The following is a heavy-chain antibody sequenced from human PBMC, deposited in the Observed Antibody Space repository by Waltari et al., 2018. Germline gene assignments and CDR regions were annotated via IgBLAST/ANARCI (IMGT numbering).Heavy chain of an antibody. V-gene: IGHV4-59*01. Sequence: QVQLLQSGPGLVQPSETLSLTCTVSDGSISIFYCTWIRQPPGKGPEWIGCISTTGGTKYNPSLQSRVSFSVDTSKNQFSLRLTSVTAADTALYYCARDTGGWYYDVWGRGSLVTVSA. CDR2: ISTTGGT. D-gene: IGHD3-10*01. J-gene: IGHJ2*01. CDR1: DGSISIFY. CDR3: ARDTGGWYYDV.